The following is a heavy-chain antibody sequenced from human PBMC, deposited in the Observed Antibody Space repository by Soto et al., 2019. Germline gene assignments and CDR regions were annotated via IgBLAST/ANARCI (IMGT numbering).Heavy chain of an antibody. CDR3: ATAPGATIVLRWGPAYDY. Sequence: ASVKVSCKVSGYTLTELSMHWVRQAPGKGLEWMGGFDPEDGETIYAQKFQGRVTMTEDTSTDTAYMELSSLGSEDTAVYYCATAPGATIVLRWGPAYDYWGQGTLVTVSS. CDR1: GYTLTELS. V-gene: IGHV1-24*01. J-gene: IGHJ4*02. D-gene: IGHD5-12*01. CDR2: FDPEDGET.